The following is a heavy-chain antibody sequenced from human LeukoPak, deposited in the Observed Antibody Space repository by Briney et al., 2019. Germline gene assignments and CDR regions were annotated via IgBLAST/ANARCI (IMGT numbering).Heavy chain of an antibody. J-gene: IGHJ4*02. CDR3: ASLYIAGYYFDY. V-gene: IGHV4-59*08. CDR2: IYYSGST. CDR1: GGSISSYY. Sequence: SETLSLTCTVSGGSISSYYWSWIRQPPGKGLEWIGYIYYSGSTNYNPSLKSRVTTSVDTSKNQLSLKLSSVTAADTAVYYCASLYIAGYYFDYWGQGTLVTVSS. D-gene: IGHD1-1*01.